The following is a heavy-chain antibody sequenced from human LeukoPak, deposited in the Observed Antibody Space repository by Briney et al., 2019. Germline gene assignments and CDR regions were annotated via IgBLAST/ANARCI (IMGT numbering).Heavy chain of an antibody. V-gene: IGHV3-49*04. Sequence: GGSLRLSCTASGFTFGDYAMSWVRQAPGEGLEWVGFIRSKAYGGTTEYAASVKGRFTISRDDSKSIAYLQMNSLKTEDTAVYYCTSRTTPDYWGQGTLVTVSS. D-gene: IGHD2/OR15-2a*01. CDR3: TSRTTPDY. CDR1: GFTFGDYA. CDR2: IRSKAYGGTT. J-gene: IGHJ4*02.